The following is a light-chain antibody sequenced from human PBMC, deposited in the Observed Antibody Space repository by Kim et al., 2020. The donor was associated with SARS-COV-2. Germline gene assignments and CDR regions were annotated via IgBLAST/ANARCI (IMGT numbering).Light chain of an antibody. CDR2: GTS. J-gene: IGLJ2*01. CDR1: TGAVTSGHY. V-gene: IGLV7-46*01. Sequence: PGGPVTLTCDSSTGAVTSGHYTYWFQQKPGQAPRTLIYGTSQKHSWTPARFSGSLLGGKAALTLSGAQPEDEADYYCLLLYGGTFLFGGGTQLTVL. CDR3: LLLYGGTFL.